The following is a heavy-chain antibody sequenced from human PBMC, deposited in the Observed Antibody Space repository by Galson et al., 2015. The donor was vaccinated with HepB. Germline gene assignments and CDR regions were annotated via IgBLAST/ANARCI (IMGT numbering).Heavy chain of an antibody. J-gene: IGHJ6*02. CDR3: AGHLYDILTGYDYYYGMDV. V-gene: IGHV4-39*01. D-gene: IGHD3-9*01. CDR1: GGSISSSGYY. Sequence: LSLTCTVSGGSISSSGYYWGWIRQPPGKGLEWIGSIYYSGSTYYNPSLRSRVTISVDTSNKQFSLKLTSVTAADTAVYYCAGHLYDILTGYDYYYGMDVWGQGTTVTVSS. CDR2: IYYSGST.